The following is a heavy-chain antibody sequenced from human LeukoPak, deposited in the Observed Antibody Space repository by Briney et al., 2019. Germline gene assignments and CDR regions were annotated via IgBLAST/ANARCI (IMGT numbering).Heavy chain of an antibody. J-gene: IGHJ4*02. Sequence: PGGSLRLSCAASEFTFDDYGMSWVRQAPGKGLEWVSGINWSGGTTGYADSVKGRFTISRDNAKNSLYLHMNSLRAEDTALYYCARDRANLRGVWGSYRTEPFDYWGQGTLVTVSS. CDR1: EFTFDDYG. D-gene: IGHD3-16*02. CDR3: ARDRANLRGVWGSYRTEPFDY. CDR2: INWSGGTT. V-gene: IGHV3-20*04.